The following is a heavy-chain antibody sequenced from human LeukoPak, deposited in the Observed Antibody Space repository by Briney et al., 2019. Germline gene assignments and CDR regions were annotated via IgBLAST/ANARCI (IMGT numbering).Heavy chain of an antibody. J-gene: IGHJ3*02. CDR2: ISYDGSNK. CDR3: ARDQYGGSGSYYSHAFDI. V-gene: IGHV3-30*03. CDR1: GFTFSSYG. D-gene: IGHD1-26*01. Sequence: GGSLRLSCAASGFTFSSYGMHWVRQAPGKGLEWVAVISYDGSNKYYADSVKGRFTISRDNSKNTLYLQMNSLRAEDTAVYYCARDQYGGSGSYYSHAFDIWGQGTMVTVSS.